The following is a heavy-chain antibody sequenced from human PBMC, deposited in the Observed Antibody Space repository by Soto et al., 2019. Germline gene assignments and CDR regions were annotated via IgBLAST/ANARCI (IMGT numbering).Heavy chain of an antibody. V-gene: IGHV4-38-2*01. Sequence: SETLSLTCAVSGYSISTGYYWAWIRQPPGKGLEWIGSIYHSGSTYYNPSLRSRVTVSIGTSENQFSLKLSSVTAADTAVYYCARPTYGYNYFDYWGQGTLVTVSS. J-gene: IGHJ4*02. D-gene: IGHD4-17*01. CDR1: GYSISTGYY. CDR3: ARPTYGYNYFDY. CDR2: IYHSGST.